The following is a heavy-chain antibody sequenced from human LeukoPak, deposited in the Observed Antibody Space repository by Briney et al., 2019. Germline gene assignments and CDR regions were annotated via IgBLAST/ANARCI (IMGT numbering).Heavy chain of an antibody. J-gene: IGHJ4*02. CDR1: GFTFSSYG. V-gene: IGHV3-23*01. D-gene: IGHD1-26*01. Sequence: GGSLRLSCAGSGFTFSSYGMSWVRQAPGKGLEWVSAISGSGGSTYYADSVKGRVTISRDNSKNTLYLQVNSLRVEDTAVYYCAKDRLGAMMYFDFWGQGTLVTVSS. CDR3: AKDRLGAMMYFDF. CDR2: ISGSGGST.